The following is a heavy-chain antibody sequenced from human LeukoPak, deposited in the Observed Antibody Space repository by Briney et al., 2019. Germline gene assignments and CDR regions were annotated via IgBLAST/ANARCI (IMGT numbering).Heavy chain of an antibody. CDR1: GFTFRNYG. CDR2: ILYDGSKT. CDR3: AKVSDSSGWYAYFDY. Sequence: GGSLRLSCAASGFTFRNYGIHWVRQAPGKGLEWVAFILYDGSKTYYADSVKGRFTISRDNSKNTLYLQMNSLRAEDTAVYYCAKVSDSSGWYAYFDYWGQGTLVTVSS. D-gene: IGHD6-19*01. V-gene: IGHV3-30*02. J-gene: IGHJ4*02.